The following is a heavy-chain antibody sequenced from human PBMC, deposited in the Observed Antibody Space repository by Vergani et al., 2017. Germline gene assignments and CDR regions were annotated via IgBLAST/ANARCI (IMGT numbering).Heavy chain of an antibody. CDR1: GVSIDNGYY. Sequence: QVQLQESGPGLVKPSETLSLTCAVSGVSIDNGYYWDWIRQPPGKGLECIGSIYRTGRTHFNPSLKSRVTISVETSNNHFSLRLNSLTAAYTAVYYCAIRSGIVYDIFSGTQYFFDFWCQGTLVTVSS. CDR2: IYRTGRT. J-gene: IGHJ4*02. D-gene: IGHD3-9*01. V-gene: IGHV4-38-2*01. CDR3: AIRSGIVYDIFSGTQYFFDF.